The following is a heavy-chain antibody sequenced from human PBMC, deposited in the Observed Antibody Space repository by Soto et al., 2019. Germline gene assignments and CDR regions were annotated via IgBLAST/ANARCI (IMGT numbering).Heavy chain of an antibody. Sequence: PSETLSLTCTVSGGSMSSHYWTWLRQSPGKGLEWIGYISYSGSTNYNPSLKSRVTISVDKSKNQLSLKLSSVTAADTAVYYCARESGGYYDSSGANAHFDYWGQGTLVTVSS. CDR3: ARESGGYYDSSGANAHFDY. CDR1: GGSMSSHY. D-gene: IGHD3-22*01. J-gene: IGHJ4*02. CDR2: ISYSGST. V-gene: IGHV4-59*11.